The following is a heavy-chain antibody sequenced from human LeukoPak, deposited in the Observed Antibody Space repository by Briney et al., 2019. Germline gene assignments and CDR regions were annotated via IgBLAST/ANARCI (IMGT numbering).Heavy chain of an antibody. CDR2: IIPILGIA. CDR1: GGTFSSYA. V-gene: IGHV1-69*04. Sequence: ASVKVSCKASGGTFSSYAISWVRQAPGQGLEWMGRIIPILGIANYAQKFQGRVTITADKSTSTAYMELSSLRSEDTAVYYCAKALSYYDSSGYQNFDYWGQGTLVTVSS. J-gene: IGHJ4*02. D-gene: IGHD3-22*01. CDR3: AKALSYYDSSGYQNFDY.